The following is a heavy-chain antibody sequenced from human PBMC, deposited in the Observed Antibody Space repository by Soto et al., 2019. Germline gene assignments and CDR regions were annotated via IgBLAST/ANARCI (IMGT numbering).Heavy chain of an antibody. D-gene: IGHD6-19*01. Sequence: GESLKISCKGSGYSFTSYWIGWVRQMPGKGLEWMGIIYPGDSDTRYSPSFQGQVTISADKSISTAYLQWSSLKASDTAMYYCAAGPSQYSSGWYVNAFDIWGQGTMVTVSS. V-gene: IGHV5-51*01. CDR2: IYPGDSDT. J-gene: IGHJ3*02. CDR3: AAGPSQYSSGWYVNAFDI. CDR1: GYSFTSYW.